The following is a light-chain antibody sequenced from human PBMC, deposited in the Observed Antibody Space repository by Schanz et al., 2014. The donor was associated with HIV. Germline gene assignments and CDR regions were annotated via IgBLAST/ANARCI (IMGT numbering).Light chain of an antibody. CDR3: SSYTSSSPLGV. CDR1: SRDGGDFNF. Sequence: QSALTQPTSVAGSPGQSITISCTVASRDGGDFNFIPWYQQHPGKAPKLMIYDFSDRPSGVSNRFSGSKSGNTASLSISGLQAEDEADYYCSSYTSSSPLGVFGTGTKLTVL. J-gene: IGLJ1*01. V-gene: IGLV2-14*03. CDR2: DFS.